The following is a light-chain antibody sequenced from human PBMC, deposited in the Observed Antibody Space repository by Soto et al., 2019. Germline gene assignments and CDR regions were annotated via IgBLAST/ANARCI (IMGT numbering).Light chain of an antibody. V-gene: IGLV2-8*01. J-gene: IGLJ1*01. Sequence: QSVLTQPPSASGSPGQSVTISCTGTSSDVGGYNYVSWYQQHPGKAPKLMIYEVSKRPSGVPDRFSGSKSGNTASLTVSGLQADDEADYYCSSYAGSSHYVFGTGTKLTVL. CDR3: SSYAGSSHYV. CDR2: EVS. CDR1: SSDVGGYNY.